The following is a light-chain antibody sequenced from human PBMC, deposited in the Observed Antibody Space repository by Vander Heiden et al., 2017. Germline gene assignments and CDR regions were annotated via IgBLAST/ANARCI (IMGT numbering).Light chain of an antibody. J-gene: IGKJ1*01. CDR3: QQYGTSPRT. CDR2: GAS. CDR1: QNITNNY. Sequence: EIVLTQSTGTLSLSPGDRATLPCRTTQNITNNYLAWYQQKPGQAPRLLIYGASSRATGIPDRFSGSGSGTDFSLTINSLEAEDFAMYYCQQYGTSPRTFGQGTKVEFK. V-gene: IGKV3-20*01.